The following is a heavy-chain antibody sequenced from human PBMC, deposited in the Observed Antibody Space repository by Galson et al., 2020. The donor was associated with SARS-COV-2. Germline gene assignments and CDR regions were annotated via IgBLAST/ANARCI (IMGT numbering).Heavy chain of an antibody. D-gene: IGHD3-10*01. CDR2: ITGRGDST. V-gene: IGHV3-23*01. CDR3: AKTTRAGAINFDF. CDR1: GFTFTNYA. J-gene: IGHJ4*02. Sequence: GESLKISCAASGFTFTNYAMSWVRQAPGQALEWASTITGRGDSTYYAVSVKGRFTISRDNSKNTLFLQMNSLRGEDTAIYFCAKTTRAGAINFDFWGQGTLVTVSS.